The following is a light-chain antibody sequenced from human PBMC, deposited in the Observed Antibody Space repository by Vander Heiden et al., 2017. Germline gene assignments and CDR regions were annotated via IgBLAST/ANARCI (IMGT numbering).Light chain of an antibody. CDR2: QDK. Sequence: SSDLSQPHSVSVFPRQTASIPCSGEKWCDKYTSEYQQKPCQSPVLVINQDKKRPSGIPELGSGSSSGTTATLTISGTQDIDEADYYCQAWDSNMYVFGTGTKVTVL. CDR3: QAWDSNMYV. V-gene: IGLV3-1*01. J-gene: IGLJ1*01. CDR1: KWCDKY.